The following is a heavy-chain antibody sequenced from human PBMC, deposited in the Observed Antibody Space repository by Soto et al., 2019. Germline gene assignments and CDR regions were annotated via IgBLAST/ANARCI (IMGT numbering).Heavy chain of an antibody. Sequence: SETLSLTCTVSGGSISSYYWSWIRQPPGKGLEWIGYIYYSGSTNYNPSLKSRVTISEDTSKNQFSLKLSSVTAADTAVYYCASVIAGAGRSWFGIWGRGTLVTVSA. CDR3: ASVIAGAGRSWFGI. CDR1: GGSISSYY. D-gene: IGHD6-13*01. J-gene: IGHJ1*01. CDR2: IYYSGST. V-gene: IGHV4-59*01.